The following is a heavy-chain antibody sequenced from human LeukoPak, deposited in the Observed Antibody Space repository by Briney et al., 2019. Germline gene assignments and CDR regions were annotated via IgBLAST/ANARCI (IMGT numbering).Heavy chain of an antibody. J-gene: IGHJ4*02. V-gene: IGHV4-59*08. CDR2: VSYSGST. Sequence: SETLSLTCTVSGGSISFYYWSWLREPPGRGVEWIGYVSYSGSTNCNPSLKSRVTISQDTSKNQFSLKLSSVTAADTAVYYCARHGAAYDYDLWGQGTLVTVSS. CDR3: ARHGAAYDYDL. D-gene: IGHD5-12*01. CDR1: GGSISFYY.